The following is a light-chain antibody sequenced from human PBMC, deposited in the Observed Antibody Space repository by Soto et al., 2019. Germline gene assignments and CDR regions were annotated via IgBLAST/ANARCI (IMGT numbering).Light chain of an antibody. Sequence: AIRMTQSPSSFSASTGDRVTITCRASQDISSYLAWYQQKPGKAPKLLIYAASTLQSGVPSRFSGSGSGTDLTLTSSGLQSEDFATYYCQQYYSYPRTFGQGTKVDIK. V-gene: IGKV1-8*01. J-gene: IGKJ1*01. CDR2: AAS. CDR3: QQYYSYPRT. CDR1: QDISSY.